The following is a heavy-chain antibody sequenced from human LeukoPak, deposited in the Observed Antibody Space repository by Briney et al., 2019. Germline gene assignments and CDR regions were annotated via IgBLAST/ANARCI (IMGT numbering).Heavy chain of an antibody. CDR1: GGTFSSYA. D-gene: IGHD3-22*01. CDR2: IIPIFGTA. J-gene: IGHJ4*02. CDR3: ARDRSHVGYYYDSSGYYYFDY. Sequence: ASVKVSCKASGGTFSSYAISWVRQAPGQGLEWMGGIIPIFGTANYAQKFQGRVTITADESTSTAYMELSSLRSEDTAVCYCARDRSHVGYYYDSSGYYYFDYWGQGTLVTVSS. V-gene: IGHV1-69*13.